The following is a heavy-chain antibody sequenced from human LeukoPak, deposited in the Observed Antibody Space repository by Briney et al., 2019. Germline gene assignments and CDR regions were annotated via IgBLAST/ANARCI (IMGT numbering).Heavy chain of an antibody. Sequence: PGGSLRLSCAASGFTFSSYSMNWVRQAPGKGLEWVSSISSSSSYIYYADSVKGRFTISRDNAKNSLYLQMNSLRAEDTAVYYCARVLNWNPHDYYFDYWGQGTLVTVSS. CDR1: GFTFSSYS. D-gene: IGHD1-1*01. CDR3: ARVLNWNPHDYYFDY. J-gene: IGHJ4*02. CDR2: ISSSSSYI. V-gene: IGHV3-21*01.